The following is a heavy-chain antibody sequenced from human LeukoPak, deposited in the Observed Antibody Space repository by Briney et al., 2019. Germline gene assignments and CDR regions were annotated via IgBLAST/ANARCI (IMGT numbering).Heavy chain of an antibody. D-gene: IGHD2-21*02. CDR2: IYYSGNT. CDR3: ASLCSGDCYPGYHFDY. J-gene: IGHJ4*02. V-gene: IGHV4-59*01. Sequence: PSETLSLTCTVSGGSIRSYYWSWIRQPPGKGLEWIGYIYYSGNTNYNPSLKSRVTISVDTSKDQFSLKLSSVTAADTAVYYCASLCSGDCYPGYHFDYWGQGTLVTVSS. CDR1: GGSIRSYY.